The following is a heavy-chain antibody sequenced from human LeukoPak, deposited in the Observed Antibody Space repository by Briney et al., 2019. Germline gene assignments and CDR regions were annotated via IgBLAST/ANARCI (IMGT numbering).Heavy chain of an antibody. CDR2: INHSGST. D-gene: IGHD3-10*01. Sequence: SETLSLTCAVYGGSFSGYYWSWIRQPPGKGLEWIGEINHSGSTNYNPSLKSRVTISVDTSKNQFSLKLSSVTAADTAVYYCARLTRVYYYGSGSYYNSPYYMDVWGKGTTVTISS. V-gene: IGHV4-34*01. CDR3: ARLTRVYYYGSGSYYNSPYYMDV. CDR1: GGSFSGYY. J-gene: IGHJ6*03.